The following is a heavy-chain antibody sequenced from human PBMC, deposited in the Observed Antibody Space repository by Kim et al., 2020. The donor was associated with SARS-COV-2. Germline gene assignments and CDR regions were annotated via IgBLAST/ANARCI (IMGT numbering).Heavy chain of an antibody. D-gene: IGHD3-10*01. Sequence: GSLRLSCAASGFPFSAYGMQWVRQAPGKGLEWVAVIWHDGSKVYYSDSVKGRFTVSRDNSKNTLYLQMNTLRAEDTAVYYCARDRLGSVTFYNLNFDYWGQGTLVTVSP. CDR2: IWHDGSKV. CDR3: ARDRLGSVTFYNLNFDY. CDR1: GFPFSAYG. V-gene: IGHV3-33*01. J-gene: IGHJ4*02.